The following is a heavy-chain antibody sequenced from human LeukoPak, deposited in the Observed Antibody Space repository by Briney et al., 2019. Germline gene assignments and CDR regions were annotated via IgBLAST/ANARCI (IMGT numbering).Heavy chain of an antibody. Sequence: GGSLRLSCAASGFTFSSYATTWVRQAPGKGLEWVSAIASGGGTTYYADSVKGRFTISRDNSKNTLYLQMNSLRAEDTAVYYCAKSGKARIAVTGADYWGQGTPVTVSS. CDR3: AKSGKARIAVTGADY. D-gene: IGHD6-19*01. V-gene: IGHV3-23*01. CDR1: GFTFSSYA. J-gene: IGHJ4*02. CDR2: IASGGGTT.